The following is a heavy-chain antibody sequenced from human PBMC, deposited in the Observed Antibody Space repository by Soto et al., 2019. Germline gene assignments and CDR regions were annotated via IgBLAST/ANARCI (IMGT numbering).Heavy chain of an antibody. D-gene: IGHD3-3*01. CDR2: IYSGGST. Sequence: EVQLVESGGGLVQPGGSLRLSCAASGFTVSSNYMSWVRQAPVKGLEWVSVIYSGGSTYYADSVKGRFTISRDNSKNTLYIQMNSLRAEDTAVYYFASTRITIFGVVKSWAFDIWGQGTMVTVSS. J-gene: IGHJ3*02. CDR3: ASTRITIFGVVKSWAFDI. CDR1: GFTVSSNY. V-gene: IGHV3-66*01.